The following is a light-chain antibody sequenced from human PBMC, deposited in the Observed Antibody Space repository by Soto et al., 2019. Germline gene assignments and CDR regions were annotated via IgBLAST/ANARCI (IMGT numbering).Light chain of an antibody. J-gene: IGKJ2*01. V-gene: IGKV3-15*01. CDR1: QSVSSN. CDR3: QQYNNWPRT. CDR2: DAS. Sequence: EIVMTQSPATLSVSPGERATLSCRASQSVSSNLAWYQQKPGQAPRLLIYDASTRATGIPARFSGSGSGTEFTLTISSLQSEDFAVYYCQQYNNWPRTFGQGTKLESK.